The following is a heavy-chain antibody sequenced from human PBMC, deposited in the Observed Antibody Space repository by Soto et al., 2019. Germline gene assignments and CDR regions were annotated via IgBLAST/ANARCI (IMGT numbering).Heavy chain of an antibody. CDR3: ASPVRRGYYYYGMDV. Sequence: QVQLQESGPGLVKPSETLSLTCTVSGGSVSSGSYYWSWIRQPPGKGLEWIGYIYYSGSTNYNPYLKSRVTISVDTSKNQFSLKLSSVTAADTAVYYCASPVRRGYYYYGMDVWGQGTTVTVSS. V-gene: IGHV4-61*01. J-gene: IGHJ6*02. CDR1: GGSVSSGSYY. CDR2: IYYSGST.